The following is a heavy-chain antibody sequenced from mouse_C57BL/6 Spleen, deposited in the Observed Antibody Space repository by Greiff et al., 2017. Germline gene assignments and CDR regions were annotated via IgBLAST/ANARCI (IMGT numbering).Heavy chain of an antibody. CDR2: INPNNGGT. D-gene: IGHD2-4*01. V-gene: IGHV1-22*01. J-gene: IGHJ2*01. CDR3: ASLDYDFDY. CDR1: GYTFTDYN. Sequence: VQLKESGPELVKPGASVKMSCKASGYTFTDYNMHWVKQSHGKSLEWIGYINPNNGGTSYNQKFKGKATLTVNKSSSTAYMELRSLTSENSAVYYCASLDYDFDYWGQGTTLTVSS.